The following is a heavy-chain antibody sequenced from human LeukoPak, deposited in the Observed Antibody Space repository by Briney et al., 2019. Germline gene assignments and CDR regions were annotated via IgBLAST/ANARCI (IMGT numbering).Heavy chain of an antibody. Sequence: QPGGSLRLSCAASGFTFSTYAMTWVRQAPGKGLEWVSAISGSGGSTYYADSVKGRFTISRDSSKNTLYLQLNSLRAEDTAVYYCARTFVSGDGYKVGYFDYWGQGTLVTVSS. D-gene: IGHD5-24*01. CDR1: GFTFSTYA. CDR3: ARTFVSGDGYKVGYFDY. J-gene: IGHJ4*02. V-gene: IGHV3-23*01. CDR2: ISGSGGST.